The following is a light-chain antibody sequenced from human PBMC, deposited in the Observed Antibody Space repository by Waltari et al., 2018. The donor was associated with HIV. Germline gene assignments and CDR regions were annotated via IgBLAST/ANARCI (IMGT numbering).Light chain of an antibody. CDR2: CAS. J-gene: IGKJ2*01. CDR1: RSVLYSSNNKNC. CDR3: HQLYSTPYT. V-gene: IGKV4-1*01. Sequence: DIVMTQSPDSMTVFLGERVTINCKSSRSVLYSSNNKNCLSWYQHKAGQTPKLLIYCASTRESGVPDRFSASGSGTDFSLTISSLQAEDVAVYYCHQLYSTPYTFGQGTKVEIK.